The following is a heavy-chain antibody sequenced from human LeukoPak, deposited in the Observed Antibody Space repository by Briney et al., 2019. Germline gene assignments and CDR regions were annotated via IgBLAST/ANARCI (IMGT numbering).Heavy chain of an antibody. CDR2: INHSGST. CDR1: GGSFSGYY. V-gene: IGHV4-34*01. D-gene: IGHD3-16*02. Sequence: SETLSLTCAVYGGSFSGYYWRWIRQPPGKGLEWIGEINHSGSTNYNPSLKSRVTISVDTSKNQFSLKLSPVTAADTAVYYWAREHVWGSYRKSPFFDYWGQGTLVTVSS. J-gene: IGHJ4*02. CDR3: AREHVWGSYRKSPFFDY.